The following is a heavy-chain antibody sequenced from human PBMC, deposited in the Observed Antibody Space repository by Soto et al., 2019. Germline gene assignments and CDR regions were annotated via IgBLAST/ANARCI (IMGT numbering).Heavy chain of an antibody. V-gene: IGHV1-18*01. D-gene: IGHD6-19*01. CDR2: ISPEDGNT. Sequence: ASVNVSCQASGYGFSSYGISWVRQAPGKGLEWMGWISPEDGNTDYAQKFQGRVTMTKDTSTDTAYMELSSLRSEDTAVYYCATVEYSSGWFYYWGQGTLVTVSS. CDR3: ATVEYSSGWFYY. J-gene: IGHJ4*02. CDR1: GYGFSSYG.